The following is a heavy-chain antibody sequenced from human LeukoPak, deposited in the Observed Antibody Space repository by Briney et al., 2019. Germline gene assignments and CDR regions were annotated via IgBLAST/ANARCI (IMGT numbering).Heavy chain of an antibody. CDR3: ARSLSGYNWFDP. D-gene: IGHD3-3*01. CDR2: IYPGDSDT. Sequence: GIIYPGDSDTRYSPSFQGQVTISADKSISTAYLQWSSLKASDTAMYYCARSLSGYNWFDPWGQGTLVTVSS. V-gene: IGHV5-51*01. J-gene: IGHJ5*02.